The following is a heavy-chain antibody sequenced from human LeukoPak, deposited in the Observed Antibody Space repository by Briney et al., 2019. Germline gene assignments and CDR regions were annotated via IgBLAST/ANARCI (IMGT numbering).Heavy chain of an antibody. CDR1: GFTFSSYS. Sequence: HPGGSLRLSCAASGFTFSSYSIGWVRQAPGKGLEWVANIKQDGSKKSYVDSVKGRFTISRDNAKNSLYLQMNSLRAEDTAIYYCTRVGYIDEGIDYWGQGTLVTVSS. CDR3: TRVGYIDEGIDY. D-gene: IGHD5-24*01. CDR2: IKQDGSKK. J-gene: IGHJ4*02. V-gene: IGHV3-7*04.